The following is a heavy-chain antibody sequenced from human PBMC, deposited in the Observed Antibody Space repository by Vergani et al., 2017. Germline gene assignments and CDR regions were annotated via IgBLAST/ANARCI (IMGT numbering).Heavy chain of an antibody. Sequence: QVRLQESGPGLVKPSETLSLTCSVSGGSMSGYYWSWIRQPPGKELEWIGYMYHSGSTNYKPSLETRVTISGDTSKNQFSLKLNSVTAADTAVYYWGRVADVYGLGSRLLDLWGQGILVTVSS. CDR3: GRVADVYGLGSRLLDL. V-gene: IGHV4-59*01. CDR1: GGSMSGYY. D-gene: IGHD3-10*01. CDR2: MYHSGST. J-gene: IGHJ5*02.